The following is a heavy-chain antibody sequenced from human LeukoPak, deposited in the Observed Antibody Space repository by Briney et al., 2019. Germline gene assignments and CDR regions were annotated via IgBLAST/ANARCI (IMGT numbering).Heavy chain of an antibody. CDR3: ATSGGAAAGYHPDHYYYYGMDV. J-gene: IGHJ6*02. CDR2: ISGSGGST. V-gene: IGHV3-23*01. Sequence: GGSLRLSCAASGFTFSSYAMSWVRQAPGKGLEWVSAISGSGGSTYYADSVKGRFTISRDNSKNTLYLQMNSLRAEDTAVYYCATSGGAAAGYHPDHYYYYGMDVWGQGTTVTVSS. CDR1: GFTFSSYA. D-gene: IGHD6-13*01.